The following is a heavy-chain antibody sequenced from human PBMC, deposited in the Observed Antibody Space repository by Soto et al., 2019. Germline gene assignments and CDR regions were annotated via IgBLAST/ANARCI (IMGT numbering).Heavy chain of an antibody. CDR3: AKRATGTYFDY. V-gene: IGHV3-23*01. CDR2: ISGSGDST. Sequence: EVQLLESGGGLVQPGGSLRLSCAASGFTFSSYAMRWVRQAPGKGLEWVSAISGSGDSTYYADSVKGRFTISRDNSKNTLYLQMNGLGAEDTAVYSCAKRATGTYFDYWGQGTLVTVSS. J-gene: IGHJ4*02. CDR1: GFTFSSYA. D-gene: IGHD1-1*01.